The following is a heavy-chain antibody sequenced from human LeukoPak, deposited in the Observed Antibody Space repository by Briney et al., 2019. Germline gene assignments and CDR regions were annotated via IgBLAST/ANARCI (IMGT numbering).Heavy chain of an antibody. CDR2: IYYSGST. J-gene: IGHJ5*02. V-gene: IGHV4-59*12. Sequence: SETLSLTCTVSGGSISSYYWSWIRQPPGKGLEWIGYIYYSGSTNYNPSLKSRVTISVDTSKNQFSLKLSSVTAADTAVYYCARDYGGNSLWFDPWGQGTLVTVSS. CDR3: ARDYGGNSLWFDP. D-gene: IGHD4-23*01. CDR1: GGSISSYY.